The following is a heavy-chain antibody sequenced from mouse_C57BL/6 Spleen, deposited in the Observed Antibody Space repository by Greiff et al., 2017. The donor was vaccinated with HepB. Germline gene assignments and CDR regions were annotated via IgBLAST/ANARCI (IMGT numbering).Heavy chain of an antibody. CDR2: IHPSDSDT. V-gene: IGHV1-74*01. J-gene: IGHJ3*01. CDR1: GYTFTSYW. Sequence: QVHVKQPGAELVKPGASVKVSCKASGYTFTSYWMHWVKQRPGQGLEWIGRIHPSDSDTNYNQKFKGKATLTVDKSSSTAYMQLSSLTSEDSAVYYCAITDYSNLFAYWGQGTLVTVSA. D-gene: IGHD2-5*01. CDR3: AITDYSNLFAY.